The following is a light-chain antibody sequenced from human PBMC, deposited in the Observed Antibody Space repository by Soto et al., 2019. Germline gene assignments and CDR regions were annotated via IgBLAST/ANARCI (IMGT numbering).Light chain of an antibody. J-gene: IGKJ1*01. V-gene: IGKV1-5*01. Sequence: DLQMPQSPSTLSASVGARAAITGRASQSISSWLAWYQQKPGKAPQLLIYDASSLESGVPSRFSGSGSGTEFTLTISSLQPDDFATYYCQQHNSYSPRTFGHGTKVDIK. CDR1: QSISSW. CDR3: QQHNSYSPRT. CDR2: DAS.